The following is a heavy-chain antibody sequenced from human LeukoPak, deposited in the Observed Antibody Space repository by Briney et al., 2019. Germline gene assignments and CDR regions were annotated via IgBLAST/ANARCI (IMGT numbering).Heavy chain of an antibody. CDR3: ARVRSSGWYPFDY. V-gene: IGHV4-59*01. D-gene: IGHD6-19*01. CDR2: IYYSGST. J-gene: IGHJ4*02. CDR1: GGSISSYY. Sequence: SETLSLTCTVSGGSISSYYWSRIRQPPGKGLEWIGYIYYSGSTNYNPSLKSRVTISVDTSKNQFSLKLSSVTAADTAVYYCARVRSSGWYPFDYWGQGTLVTVSS.